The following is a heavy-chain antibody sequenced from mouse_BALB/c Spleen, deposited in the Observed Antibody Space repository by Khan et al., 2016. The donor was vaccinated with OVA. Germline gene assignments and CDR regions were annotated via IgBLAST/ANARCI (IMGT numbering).Heavy chain of an antibody. Sequence: QVQLKQSGAELARPGASVKMSCKASGYTFTNYGINWVKQAPGKGLKWMGWINTNTGEPTYAEEFKGRFAFSLETSASTAYLQLNNLKNEDTATYVCARGNYYGSNSWFAYWGQGTLVTVSA. V-gene: IGHV9-3*02. CDR1: GYTFTNYG. D-gene: IGHD1-1*01. J-gene: IGHJ3*01. CDR2: INTNTGEP. CDR3: ARGNYYGSNSWFAY.